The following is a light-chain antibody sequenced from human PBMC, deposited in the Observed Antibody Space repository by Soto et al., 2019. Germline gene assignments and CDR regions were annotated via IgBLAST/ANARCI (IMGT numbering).Light chain of an antibody. CDR3: AAWDDSLSGVV. V-gene: IGLV1-47*02. Sequence: QSVLTQPPSTSGTPGQRVTISCSGSSSNIGSNYVFWYQHLPGTAPKLLIYSHNLRPSGVPDRFSGSTSGTSASLAISGLRSEVEADYYCAAWDDSLSGVVFGGGTKLTVL. CDR1: SSNIGSNY. CDR2: SHN. J-gene: IGLJ2*01.